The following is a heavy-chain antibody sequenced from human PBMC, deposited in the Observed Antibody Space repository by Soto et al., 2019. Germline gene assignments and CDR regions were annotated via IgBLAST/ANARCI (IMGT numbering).Heavy chain of an antibody. D-gene: IGHD3-22*01. CDR3: ARIPPQITLILGFEDF. CDR2: ISGNGADT. J-gene: IGHJ4*02. CDR1: GFPFSHYA. Sequence: VQLLESGGGLVQPGGSVRLSCAASGFPFSHYAMSWVRQAPGKGLEWVSAISGNGADTTYADSVRGRFTISRDNSKDTLYLQMNNLRAEDTAVYYCARIPPQITLILGFEDFWGQGTLVTVSS. V-gene: IGHV3-23*01.